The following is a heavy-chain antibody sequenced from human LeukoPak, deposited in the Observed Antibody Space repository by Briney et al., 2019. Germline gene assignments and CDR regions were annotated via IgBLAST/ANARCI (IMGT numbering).Heavy chain of an antibody. CDR2: IYYSGST. CDR3: ARTQYCSGGSCPIFDY. D-gene: IGHD2-15*01. Sequence: SQTLSLTCTVSGGSISSGGYYWSWIRQHPGKGLEWIGYIYYSGSTYYNPSLKSRVTISVDTSKNQFSLKLSSVTAADTAVYYCARTQYCSGGSCPIFDYWGQGTLVTVYS. CDR1: GGSISSGGYY. J-gene: IGHJ4*02. V-gene: IGHV4-31*03.